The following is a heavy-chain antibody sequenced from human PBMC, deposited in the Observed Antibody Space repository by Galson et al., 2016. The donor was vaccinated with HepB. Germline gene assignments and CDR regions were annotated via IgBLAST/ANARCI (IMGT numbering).Heavy chain of an antibody. V-gene: IGHV4-31*03. Sequence: TLSLTCTVSGGSIGRGGFYLSWIRQHPGKGLEWIGYIYYSGKTYYNPSLQSRMSISVDTSKNEFSLGVSSVTAADTAVYYCARTDARRITGFYFDFWGQGALVTVSS. D-gene: IGHD1-1*01. CDR1: GGSIGRGGFY. J-gene: IGHJ4*02. CDR2: IYYSGKT. CDR3: ARTDARRITGFYFDF.